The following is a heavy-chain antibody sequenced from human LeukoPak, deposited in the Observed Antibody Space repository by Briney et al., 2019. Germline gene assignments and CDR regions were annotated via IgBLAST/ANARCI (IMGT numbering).Heavy chain of an antibody. CDR2: IYYSGST. CDR1: GGSIISRSYF. J-gene: IGHJ4*02. CDR3: VMWFGELYYFDD. V-gene: IGHV4-39*01. Sequence: SETLSLTCTVSGGSIISRSYFWGWIRQPPGKGLEWIGSIYYSGSTYYNPSLKSRVTISVDTSKNQFSLRLNSVTVADTAVYYCVMWFGELYYFDDWGQGTLVTVSS. D-gene: IGHD3-10*01.